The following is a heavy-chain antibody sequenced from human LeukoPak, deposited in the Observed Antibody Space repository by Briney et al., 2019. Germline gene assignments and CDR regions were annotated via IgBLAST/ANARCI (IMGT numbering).Heavy chain of an antibody. CDR3: ARFPSASYGSGSSDY. Sequence: GGSLRLSCAASGFTFSSYSMNWVRQAPGKGLEWVSSISSSSSYIYYADSVKGRFTISRDNSKNTLYLQMNSLRAEDTAVYYCARFPSASYGSGSSDYWGQGTLVTVSS. D-gene: IGHD3-10*01. J-gene: IGHJ4*02. V-gene: IGHV3-21*03. CDR2: ISSSSSYI. CDR1: GFTFSSYS.